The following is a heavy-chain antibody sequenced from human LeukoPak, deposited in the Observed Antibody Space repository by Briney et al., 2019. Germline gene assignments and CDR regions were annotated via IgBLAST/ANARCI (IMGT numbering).Heavy chain of an antibody. CDR3: ARDMKGCSYAYYYYYMDV. V-gene: IGHV4-39*07. CDR1: GGSISSSSYY. J-gene: IGHJ6*03. D-gene: IGHD5-18*01. Sequence: SETLSLTCTVSGGSISSSSYYWGWIRQPPGKGLEWIGSIYYSGSTYYNPSLKSRVTISVDTSKNQFSLKLSSVTAADTAVYYCARDMKGCSYAYYYYYMDVWGKGTTVTVSS. CDR2: IYYSGST.